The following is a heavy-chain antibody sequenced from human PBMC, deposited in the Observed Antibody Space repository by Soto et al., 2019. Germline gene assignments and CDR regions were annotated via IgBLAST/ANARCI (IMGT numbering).Heavy chain of an antibody. Sequence: LSLTCAVYCGSFSGYYWSWIRQPPGKGLEWIGEINHSGSTNYNPSLKSRVTISVDTSKDQFSLKLSSVTAADTAVYYCARLDPTMGYSYGPPDTNFDYWGQGTLVTVSS. CDR3: ARLDPTMGYSYGPPDTNFDY. V-gene: IGHV4-34*01. D-gene: IGHD5-18*01. CDR2: INHSGST. J-gene: IGHJ4*02. CDR1: CGSFSGYY.